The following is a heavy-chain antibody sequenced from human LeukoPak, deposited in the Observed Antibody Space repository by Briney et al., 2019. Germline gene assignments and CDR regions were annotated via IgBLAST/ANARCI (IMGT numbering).Heavy chain of an antibody. CDR3: ARDWDYVGYMDV. Sequence: SVKVSCKASGGTFSRYAISWVRQAPGQGLEWMGGIIPSFGTANYAQTFQGRVTITADESTSTAYMELSSLRSEDTAVYYCARDWDYVGYMDVWGKGTTVTVSS. V-gene: IGHV1-69*13. J-gene: IGHJ6*03. CDR2: IIPSFGTA. D-gene: IGHD4-17*01. CDR1: GGTFSRYA.